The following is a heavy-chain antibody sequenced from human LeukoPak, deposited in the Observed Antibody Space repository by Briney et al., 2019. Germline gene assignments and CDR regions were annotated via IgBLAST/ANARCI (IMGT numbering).Heavy chain of an antibody. J-gene: IGHJ6*02. CDR3: ARGEYSSGSTGDYYYGMDV. Sequence: GGSLRLSCAASGFTFSSYAMHWVRQAPGKGLEWVAVISYDGSNKYYADSVKGRFTISRDNSKNTLYLQMNSLRAEDTAVDYCARGEYSSGSTGDYYYGMDVWGQGTTVTVSS. CDR1: GFTFSSYA. CDR2: ISYDGSNK. D-gene: IGHD6-19*01. V-gene: IGHV3-30-3*01.